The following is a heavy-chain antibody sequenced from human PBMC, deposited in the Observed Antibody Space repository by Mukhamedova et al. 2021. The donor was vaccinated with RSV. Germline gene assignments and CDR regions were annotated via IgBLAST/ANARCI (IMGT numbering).Heavy chain of an antibody. V-gene: IGHV3-23*01. CDR3: ARDFTGGDRYFDF. D-gene: IGHD2-21*01. CDR2: GANT. Sequence: GANTYYSDSVKGRFTISRDNSRNTVYLQMNSLSVEDTAVYYCARDFTGGDRYFDFWGQGTLVTVSS. J-gene: IGHJ4*02.